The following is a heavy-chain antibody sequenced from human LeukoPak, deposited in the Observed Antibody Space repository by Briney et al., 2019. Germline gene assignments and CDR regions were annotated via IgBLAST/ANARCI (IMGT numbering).Heavy chain of an antibody. J-gene: IGHJ4*02. D-gene: IGHD3-22*01. CDR1: GYTFTSYG. V-gene: IGHV1-18*01. Sequence: ASVKVSCKASGYTFTSYGISWVRQAPGQGLEWMGWISAYNGNTNYAQKLQGRVTMTTDTSTSTAYMELRSLRSDDTAVYYCARDVGYYDSSGYYFFDYWGQGTLVTVSS. CDR2: ISAYNGNT. CDR3: ARDVGYYDSSGYYFFDY.